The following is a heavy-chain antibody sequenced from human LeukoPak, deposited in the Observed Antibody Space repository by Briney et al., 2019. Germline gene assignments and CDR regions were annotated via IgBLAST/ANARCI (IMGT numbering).Heavy chain of an antibody. J-gene: IGHJ3*02. CDR1: GYTFTSYA. CDR3: AREDRSYPDAFDI. Sequence: GASVKVSCKASGYTFTSYAMHWVRQAPGQRLEWMGWINAGNGNTKYSQKFQGRVTITRDTSASTAYMELSSLRSDDTAVYYCAREDRSYPDAFDIWGQGTMVTVSS. V-gene: IGHV1-3*01. CDR2: INAGNGNT.